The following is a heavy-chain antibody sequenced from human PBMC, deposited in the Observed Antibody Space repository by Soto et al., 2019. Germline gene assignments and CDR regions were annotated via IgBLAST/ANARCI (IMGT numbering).Heavy chain of an antibody. CDR2: IWHDGKNK. CDR1: GFTFSNFG. Sequence: QVQVVESGGGVVQPGTSLRLSCAASGFTFSNFGMHWVRQAPGKGLEWVAVIWHDGKNKYYADSAKGRFTISRDNSKNTLYLQMNSLRAEDTVVYYCARDPGQDEAMDYWGQGTLVTVSS. V-gene: IGHV3-33*01. CDR3: ARDPGQDEAMDY. J-gene: IGHJ4*02.